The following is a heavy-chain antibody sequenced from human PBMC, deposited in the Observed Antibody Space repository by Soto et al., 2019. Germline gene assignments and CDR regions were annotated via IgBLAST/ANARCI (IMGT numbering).Heavy chain of an antibody. CDR3: ARSGTAVAGRDPIDY. Sequence: ASVKVSCKASGYTFTSYGITGGRQPPGQGLEWMGWISAYNGNTNYAQKLQGRVTMTTDTSTSTAYMELRSLRSDDTAVYYCARSGTAVAGRDPIDYWGQGTLVTV. CDR2: ISAYNGNT. CDR1: GYTFTSYG. D-gene: IGHD6-19*01. J-gene: IGHJ4*02. V-gene: IGHV1-18*01.